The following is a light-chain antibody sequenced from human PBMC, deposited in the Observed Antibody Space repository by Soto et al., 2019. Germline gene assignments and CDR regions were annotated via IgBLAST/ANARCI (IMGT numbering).Light chain of an antibody. CDR2: GAS. CDR3: QQYGSSPPLT. CDR1: QSVRSSS. J-gene: IGKJ4*02. Sequence: EIVLTQSPGTLSLSPGERATLSCRASQSVRSSSLAWYQQKPGQAPRLLIYGASSRATGIPDRVSGSGSEPDFTLTLSRLEHEDFAVDYCQQYGSSPPLTFGGGTKVEIK. V-gene: IGKV3-20*01.